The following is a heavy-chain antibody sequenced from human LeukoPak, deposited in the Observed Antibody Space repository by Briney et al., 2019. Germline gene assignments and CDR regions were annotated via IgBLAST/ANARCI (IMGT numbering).Heavy chain of an antibody. Sequence: PGGSLRLSCAACGFAFSGYNMNWVRQAPGKGLEWISSITASSIYIYHADSVKGRFTVSRDNAKNLLFLQMDSLRAEDTAVYYCARVLRDYYFDFWGQGTLVTVSS. V-gene: IGHV3-21*01. CDR2: ITASSIYI. CDR1: GFAFSGYN. J-gene: IGHJ4*02. CDR3: ARVLRDYYFDF. D-gene: IGHD2-15*01.